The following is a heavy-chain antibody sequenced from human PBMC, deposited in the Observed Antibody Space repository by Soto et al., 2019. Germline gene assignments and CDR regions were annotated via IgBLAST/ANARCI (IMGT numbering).Heavy chain of an antibody. J-gene: IGHJ6*02. Sequence: QVQLVESGGGVVQPGRSLRLSCAASGFTFSSYGMHWVRQAPGKGLEWVAVISYDGSNKYYADSVKGRFTISRDNSKNTLYLQMNSLRAEDTAVYYCAKDAPIVGAPEVWGQGTTVTVSS. CDR1: GFTFSSYG. D-gene: IGHD1-26*01. CDR3: AKDAPIVGAPEV. CDR2: ISYDGSNK. V-gene: IGHV3-30*18.